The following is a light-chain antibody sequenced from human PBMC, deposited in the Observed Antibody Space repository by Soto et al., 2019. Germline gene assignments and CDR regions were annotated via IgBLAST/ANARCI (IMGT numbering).Light chain of an antibody. Sequence: QSALTQPPSASGSPGQSVTISCTGTSSDVGGYNYVSWYQQHPGKAPKLMIYEVSKRPSGVPDRFSGSKSGNTASLTVFGLQAEDEADYYCSSYAGSNVVVFGGGTQLTVL. CDR1: SSDVGGYNY. J-gene: IGLJ2*01. CDR3: SSYAGSNVVV. V-gene: IGLV2-8*01. CDR2: EVS.